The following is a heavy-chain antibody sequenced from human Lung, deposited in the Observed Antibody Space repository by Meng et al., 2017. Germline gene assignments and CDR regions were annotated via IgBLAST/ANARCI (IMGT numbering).Heavy chain of an antibody. J-gene: IGHJ4*02. D-gene: IGHD6-19*01. Sequence: QGRRRQWAPDRLKPSGTLSPTCGFSCGSSRSSNWWRWVRQPPGKGLEWIGEIYHSGSTNYNPSLKSRVTISVDRSKNQFSLKLSSVTAADTAVYYCARRGLWLDPQNFDYWGQGTLVTVSS. CDR1: CGSSRSSNW. CDR2: IYHSGST. CDR3: ARRGLWLDPQNFDY. V-gene: IGHV4-4*02.